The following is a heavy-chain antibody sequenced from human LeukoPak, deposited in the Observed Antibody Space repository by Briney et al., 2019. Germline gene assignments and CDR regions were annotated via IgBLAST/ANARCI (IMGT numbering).Heavy chain of an antibody. V-gene: IGHV3-30*04. CDR3: ARDEALRGSWYPFDY. CDR1: GFTFSSYA. Sequence: GGSLRLSCAASGFTFSSYAMHWVRQAPGKGLEWVAVISYDGSNKYYADSVKGRFTISRDSSKNTLYLQMNSLRAEDTAVYYCARDEALRGSWYPFDYWGQGTLVSVSS. CDR2: ISYDGSNK. D-gene: IGHD2-15*01. J-gene: IGHJ4*02.